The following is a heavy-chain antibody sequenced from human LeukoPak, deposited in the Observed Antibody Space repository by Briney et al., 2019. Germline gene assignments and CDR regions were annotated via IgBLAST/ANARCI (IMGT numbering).Heavy chain of an antibody. Sequence: GGSLRLSCAASVYTFDDYCVSWVPQATGRGVEWVSGMKWYGGRIGCAHCVRGRFTISRDNAKNSLYLQMNSLRAEDTALYYCARRWAVAGKTKYNWFDPGGQGTLVTVS. J-gene: IGHJ5*02. D-gene: IGHD6-19*01. CDR2: MKWYGGRI. V-gene: IGHV3-20*04. CDR1: VYTFDDYC. CDR3: ARRWAVAGKTKYNWFDP.